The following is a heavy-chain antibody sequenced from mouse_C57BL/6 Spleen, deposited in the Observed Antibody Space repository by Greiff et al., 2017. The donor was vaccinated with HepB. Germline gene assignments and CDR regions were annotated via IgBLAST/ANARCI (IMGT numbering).Heavy chain of an antibody. V-gene: IGHV14-3*01. Sequence: VQLKESVAELVRPGASVKLSCTASGFNIKNTYMHWVKQRPEQGLEWIGRIDPANGNTKYAPKFQGKATITAEKSSNTAYLPLSSLTSEYTAIYYCAREPYYCGRAWFAYWGQGTLVTVSA. CDR2: IDPANGNT. D-gene: IGHD1-1*01. CDR1: GFNIKNTY. J-gene: IGHJ3*01. CDR3: AREPYYCGRAWFAY.